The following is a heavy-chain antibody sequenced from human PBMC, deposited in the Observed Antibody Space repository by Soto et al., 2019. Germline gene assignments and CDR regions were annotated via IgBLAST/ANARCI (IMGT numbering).Heavy chain of an antibody. J-gene: IGHJ6*02. CDR1: GGTFSSYA. Sequence: QVQLVQSGAEVKKPGSSVKVSCKAPGGTFSSYAISWVRQAPGQGLEWMGGIIPIFGTAKYAQKFQGRVTITADDSTSTGYMELSSLSSEDTAVYYCARSQGGSSSLDIYYYYYYGMDVWGQGTTVTVSS. V-gene: IGHV1-69*01. CDR2: IIPIFGTA. CDR3: ARSQGGSSSLDIYYYYYYGMDV. D-gene: IGHD2-15*01.